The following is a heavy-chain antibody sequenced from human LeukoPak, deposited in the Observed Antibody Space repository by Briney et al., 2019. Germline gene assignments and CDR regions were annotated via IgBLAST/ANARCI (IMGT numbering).Heavy chain of an antibody. CDR2: ISYDGSNI. D-gene: IGHD2-8*01. V-gene: IGHV3-30-3*01. Sequence: KPGGSLRLSCEASGFTFNRCAMHWVRQAPGKGLEWVAVISYDGSNIQYADSVKGRFTISRDNSKNTLYLQMNSLSGEDTAVHYCARGGANFFDFWGQGALVTVSS. CDR1: GFTFNRCA. CDR3: ARGGANFFDF. J-gene: IGHJ4*02.